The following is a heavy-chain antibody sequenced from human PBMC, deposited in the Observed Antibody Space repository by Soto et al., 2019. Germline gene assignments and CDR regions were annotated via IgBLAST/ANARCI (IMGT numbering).Heavy chain of an antibody. J-gene: IGHJ6*02. CDR3: ARDLSNIVSSYYYYGMDV. V-gene: IGHV1-2*04. Sequence: ASVKVSGKASGDTFTANYIHWVRQAPGQGFEWMGWINPKSGGTKYPQKFQGWVTMTRDTSISTAYMELSRLRSDDTAVYYCARDLSNIVSSYYYYGMDVWGQGTTVTVSS. CDR2: INPKSGGT. CDR1: GDTFTANY. D-gene: IGHD5-12*01.